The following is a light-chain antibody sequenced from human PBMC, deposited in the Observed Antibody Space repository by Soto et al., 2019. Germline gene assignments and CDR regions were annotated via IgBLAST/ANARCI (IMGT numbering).Light chain of an antibody. CDR3: QSYDISLHNYV. J-gene: IGLJ1*01. CDR1: SSNIGSSN. Sequence: QSVLTQPPSASGTPGQRVTISCSGSSSNIGSSNVNWYQQLPGTAPKLLIYTNNQRPSGVPDRFSGSKSGTSASLAISGLQSEDEADYYCQSYDISLHNYVFGTGTKVTVL. V-gene: IGLV1-44*01. CDR2: TNN.